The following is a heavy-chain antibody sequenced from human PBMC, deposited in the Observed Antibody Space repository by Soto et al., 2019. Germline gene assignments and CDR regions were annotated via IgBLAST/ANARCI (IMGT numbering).Heavy chain of an antibody. CDR1: GGSISSSSYY. CDR3: ARQGPYSSSWHDY. Sequence: SETLSLTCTVSGGSISSSSYYWGWIRQPPGKGLEWIGSIYYSGSTYYNPSLKSRVTISVDTSKNQFSLKLSSVTAADTAVYYCARQGPYSSSWHDYWGQGTLVTVSS. CDR2: IYYSGST. D-gene: IGHD6-13*01. J-gene: IGHJ4*02. V-gene: IGHV4-39*01.